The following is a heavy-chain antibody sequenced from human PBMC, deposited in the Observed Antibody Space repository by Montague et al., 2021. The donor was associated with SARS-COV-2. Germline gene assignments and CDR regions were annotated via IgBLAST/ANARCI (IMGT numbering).Heavy chain of an antibody. CDR3: ARGRQHFNMIVVVMTGGEYYFDY. V-gene: IGHV4-34*01. Sequence: SETLSLTCAVYGGSFSDYCWTWIRQPPGKGLEWIWEINHRGTSNYNPSLKSRVSISVDTSKNQFSLYLGSVTAADTAVYYCARGRQHFNMIVVVMTGGEYYFDYWGQGTLVTVSS. J-gene: IGHJ4*02. CDR1: GGSFSDYC. CDR2: INHRGTS. D-gene: IGHD3-22*01.